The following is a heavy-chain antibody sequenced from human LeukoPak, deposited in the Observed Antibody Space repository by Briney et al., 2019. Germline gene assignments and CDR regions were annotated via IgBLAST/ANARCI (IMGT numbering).Heavy chain of an antibody. CDR1: GFTFSTYW. CDR2: IKPDGSEK. J-gene: IGHJ4*02. V-gene: IGHV3-7*03. Sequence: PGGSLRLSCAASGFTFSTYWMTWVRQAPGRGLEWVANIKPDGSEKNYADSVKGRFTISRDNAKNSLYLQMNSLRAEDTALYYCAKGPRASSWYYFDYWGQGTLVTVSS. D-gene: IGHD6-13*01. CDR3: AKGPRASSWYYFDY.